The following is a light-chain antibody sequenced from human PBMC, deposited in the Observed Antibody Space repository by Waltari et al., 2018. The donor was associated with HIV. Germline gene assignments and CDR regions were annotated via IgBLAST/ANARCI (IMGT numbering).Light chain of an antibody. Sequence: YVLTQPPSVSEAPGKTARITCGGNEIGSKSVHWYQQKPGQAPVQVIYYDNDRPSGIPERFSGSKSGTSASLAISGLRSEDEADYYCAAWDDSLRGLVFGGGTKLTVL. V-gene: IGLV3-21*04. CDR2: YDN. CDR3: AAWDDSLRGLV. CDR1: EIGSKS. J-gene: IGLJ3*02.